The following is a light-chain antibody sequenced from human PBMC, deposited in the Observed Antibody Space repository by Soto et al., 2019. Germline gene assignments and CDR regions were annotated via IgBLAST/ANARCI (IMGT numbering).Light chain of an antibody. CDR2: GNS. J-gene: IGLJ1*01. Sequence: QSVLTQPPSVSGAPGQRVTISCTGSSSNIGSTYDVQWYQQLPGTAPKLLIYGNSNRPSGVPDRFSGSKSGTSASLAITGLQADDEADYYCQSYVGGLSAHYVLGTGTKVTVL. CDR1: SSNIGSTYD. CDR3: QSYVGGLSAHYV. V-gene: IGLV1-40*01.